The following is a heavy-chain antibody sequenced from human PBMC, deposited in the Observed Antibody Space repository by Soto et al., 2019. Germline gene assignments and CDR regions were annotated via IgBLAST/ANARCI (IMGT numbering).Heavy chain of an antibody. D-gene: IGHD4-17*01. CDR2: ISAYNGNT. CDR1: GYTFTSYG. Sequence: ASVKVSCKASGYTFTSYGISWVRQAPGQGLEWMGWISAYNGNTNYAQKLQGRVTMTTDTSTSTAYMELRSLRSDDTAVYYCARGEVRLPWYPTEYFQRRGQGTRVIFSS. J-gene: IGHJ1*01. CDR3: ARGEVRLPWYPTEYFQR. V-gene: IGHV1-18*04.